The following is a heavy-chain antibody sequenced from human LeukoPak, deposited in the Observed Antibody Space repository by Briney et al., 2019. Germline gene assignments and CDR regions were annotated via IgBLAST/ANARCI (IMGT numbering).Heavy chain of an antibody. Sequence: ASVKVSCKASGGTFSSYAISWVRQAPGQGLEWMGGIIPIFGTANYAQKFQGRVTITTDESTSTAYMELSSLRSEDTAVYYCARAPNNWNGKYRWFDPWGQGTLVTVSS. D-gene: IGHD1-20*01. CDR3: ARAPNNWNGKYRWFDP. CDR1: GGTFSSYA. J-gene: IGHJ5*02. V-gene: IGHV1-69*05. CDR2: IIPIFGTA.